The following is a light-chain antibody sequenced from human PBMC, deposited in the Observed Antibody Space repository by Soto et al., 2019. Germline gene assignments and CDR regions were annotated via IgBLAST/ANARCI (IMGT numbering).Light chain of an antibody. Sequence: DLQVAQSPCPLSASVGARVPITCRASQSISNYLNWYQQKPGKAPKLLIYAASSLQSGVPSRFSGSGSGTDFTLTISSLQPEDFATYYCQQSYSTPWTFGQGTKVDIK. CDR1: QSISNY. V-gene: IGKV1-39*01. CDR2: AAS. CDR3: QQSYSTPWT. J-gene: IGKJ1*01.